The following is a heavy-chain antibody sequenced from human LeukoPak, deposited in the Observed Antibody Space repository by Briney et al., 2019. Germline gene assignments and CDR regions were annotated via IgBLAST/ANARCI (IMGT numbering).Heavy chain of an antibody. V-gene: IGHV1-69*13. CDR1: GRTFSSYA. CDR2: IIPIFGTA. CDR3: ARGGYSSSPFDY. J-gene: IGHJ4*02. Sequence: ASVKLSCKASGRTFSSYAISWVRQAPGQGLEWMGGIIPIFGTANYEQKFQGRVTITADESTSTAYMELSSLRSEDTAVYYCARGGYSSSPFDYWGQGTLVTVS. D-gene: IGHD6-13*01.